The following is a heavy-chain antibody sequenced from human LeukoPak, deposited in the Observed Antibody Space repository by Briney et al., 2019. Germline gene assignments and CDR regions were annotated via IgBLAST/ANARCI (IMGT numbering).Heavy chain of an antibody. V-gene: IGHV3-21*01. D-gene: IGHD5-18*01. Sequence: GGSLRLSCAASGLTFSSYSMNWVRQAPGKGLEWVSSISGSSSYIYYADSVKGRFTISRDNAKNPLYLQMNSLRAEDTAVYYCARDDVDTAMVTSGFAFDIWGQGTMVTVSS. CDR1: GLTFSSYS. CDR2: ISGSSSYI. J-gene: IGHJ3*02. CDR3: ARDDVDTAMVTSGFAFDI.